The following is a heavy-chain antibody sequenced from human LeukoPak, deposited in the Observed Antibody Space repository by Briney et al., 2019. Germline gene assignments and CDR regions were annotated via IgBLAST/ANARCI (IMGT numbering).Heavy chain of an antibody. D-gene: IGHD1-26*01. CDR2: ISAYNGNT. CDR3: ARTGSYWEENWFDP. J-gene: IGHJ5*02. V-gene: IGHV1-18*01. CDR1: GYTFTSYG. Sequence: VASVKVSCKASGYTFTSYGISWVRQAPGQGLEWMGWISAYNGNTNYAQKLQGRVTMTTDTSTSTAYMELRSLRSDDTAVYHCARTGSYWEENWFDPWGQGTLVTVSS.